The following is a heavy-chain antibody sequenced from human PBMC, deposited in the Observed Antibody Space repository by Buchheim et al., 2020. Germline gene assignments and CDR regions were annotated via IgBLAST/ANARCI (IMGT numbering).Heavy chain of an antibody. V-gene: IGHV5-51*01. CDR1: GYTFTNYW. CDR3: ARHDVSLGQLADY. J-gene: IGHJ4*02. CDR2: IHPADSDT. D-gene: IGHD6-13*01. Sequence: EVQLVQSGAEVKAPGESLKISCKGSGYTFTNYWIGWVRQMLGKGLEWIGIIHPADSDTRYSPSFQGQVIISADTSINTAYLQWSSLKASDTAMYFCARHDVSLGQLADYWGQGT.